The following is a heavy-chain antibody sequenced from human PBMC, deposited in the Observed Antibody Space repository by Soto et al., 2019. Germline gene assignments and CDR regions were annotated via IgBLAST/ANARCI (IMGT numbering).Heavy chain of an antibody. V-gene: IGHV4-34*01. D-gene: IGHD6-6*01. CDR1: SGSLSGYY. CDR3: ARASKVSGSSQTRPDF. J-gene: IGHJ4*02. CDR2: ISQSGNT. Sequence: SETLSLTYSIYSGSLSGYYWSWLRQHPGKGLEWIVEISQSGNTNYSPSLKSRVSISIDTSKKQFSLNLASVSAADTAVYYCARASKVSGSSQTRPDFWGQGTLVNVSS.